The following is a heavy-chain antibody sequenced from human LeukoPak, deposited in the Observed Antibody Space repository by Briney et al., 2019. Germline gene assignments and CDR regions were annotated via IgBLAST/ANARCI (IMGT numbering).Heavy chain of an antibody. CDR2: IIPIFGTA. CDR1: GGTFSSYA. D-gene: IGHD2/OR15-2a*01. CDR3: ARAAHPLSIPRGFDP. Sequence: SVKVSCKASGGTFSSYAISWVRQAPGQGLEWMGGIIPIFGTANYAQKFQGRVTITTDESTSTAYMELSSLRSEDTAVYYCARAAHPLSIPRGFDPWGQGTLVTVSS. J-gene: IGHJ5*02. V-gene: IGHV1-69*05.